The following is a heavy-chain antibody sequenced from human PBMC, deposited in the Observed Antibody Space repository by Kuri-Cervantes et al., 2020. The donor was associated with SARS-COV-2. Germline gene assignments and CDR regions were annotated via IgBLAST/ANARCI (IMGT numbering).Heavy chain of an antibody. D-gene: IGHD1-14*01. J-gene: IGHJ3*02. CDR1: GGSISSYY. CDR2: IYYTGST. CDR3: AKNPFPEVGNTGWAFDI. Sequence: GSLRLSCTVSGGSISSYYWSWIRQPAGKGLEWIGSIYYTGSTSYKPSLKTRATISLDTSKNQFSLNLRSVTAADTAVYFCAKNPFPEVGNTGWAFDIWGQGTVVTVSS. V-gene: IGHV4-4*07.